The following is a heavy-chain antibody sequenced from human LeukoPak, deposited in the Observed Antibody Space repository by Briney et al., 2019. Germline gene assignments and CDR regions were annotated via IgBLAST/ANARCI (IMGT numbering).Heavy chain of an antibody. CDR1: GFTFRRYS. CDR2: INEGSNNI. CDR3: ARDDLTNGYNGNF. J-gene: IGHJ4*02. Sequence: GGSLRLSCAASGFTFRRYSMNWIRQAPGKGLEWISYINEGSNNIFYADSVKGRFTISRDNAKNSLHLQMNSLRVDDTAVYYCARDDLTNGYNGNFWGQGTLVTVSS. V-gene: IGHV3-48*01. D-gene: IGHD5-24*01.